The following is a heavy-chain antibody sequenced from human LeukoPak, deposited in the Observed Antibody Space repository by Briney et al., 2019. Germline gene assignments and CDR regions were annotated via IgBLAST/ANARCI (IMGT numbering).Heavy chain of an antibody. Sequence: SETLSLTCTVSGGSISSYYWSWIRQPAGKGLEWIGRIYTSGSTNYNPSLKSRVTISVDTSKNQLSLKLSSVTAADTAVYYCARGQLLWFGEFMDVWGKGTTVTISS. CDR1: GGSISSYY. J-gene: IGHJ6*03. CDR2: IYTSGST. CDR3: ARGQLLWFGEFMDV. V-gene: IGHV4-4*07. D-gene: IGHD3-10*01.